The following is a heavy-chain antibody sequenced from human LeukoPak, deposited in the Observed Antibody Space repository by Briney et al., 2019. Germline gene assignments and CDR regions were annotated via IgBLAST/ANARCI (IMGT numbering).Heavy chain of an antibody. CDR3: ARDWEHSGSYYLPDY. V-gene: IGHV1-18*01. Sequence: ASVKVSCKASGYTFTGYGISWARQAPGQGLEWMGWISDYNGNTNYAQKLQGRVTMTTDTSTSTAYMELRSLTSDDTAVYYCARDWEHSGSYYLPDYWGQGTLVTVSS. J-gene: IGHJ4*02. D-gene: IGHD1-26*01. CDR2: ISDYNGNT. CDR1: GYTFTGYG.